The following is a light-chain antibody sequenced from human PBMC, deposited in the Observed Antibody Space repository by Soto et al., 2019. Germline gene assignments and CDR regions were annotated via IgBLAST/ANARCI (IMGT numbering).Light chain of an antibody. J-gene: IGKJ4*02. CDR1: QRVSTD. CDR3: QQSYSIPLT. Sequence: DIQLSQSPSSLSASAGDRATITCRASQRVSTDIDWYHHKPGQAPSLLIFPPSTMQSGIPARFSGSGSGTEFTLTISSLQSEDFATYYCQQSYSIPLTFGGGTKVDIK. V-gene: IGKV1-39*01. CDR2: PPS.